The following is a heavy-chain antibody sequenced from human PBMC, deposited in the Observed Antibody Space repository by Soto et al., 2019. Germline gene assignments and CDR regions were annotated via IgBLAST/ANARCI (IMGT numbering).Heavy chain of an antibody. Sequence: SETLSLTCTVSGGSISSYYWNWIRQPPGKGLEWIGFIYYNGYTNYNPSLKSRVTISVDTSRNQFSLKLNSVTAADTAVYYCAGLNGGVNGSFDSWGQGARVTVS. CDR3: AGLNGGVNGSFDS. CDR1: GGSISSYY. CDR2: IYYNGYT. J-gene: IGHJ4*02. V-gene: IGHV4-59*01. D-gene: IGHD3-16*01.